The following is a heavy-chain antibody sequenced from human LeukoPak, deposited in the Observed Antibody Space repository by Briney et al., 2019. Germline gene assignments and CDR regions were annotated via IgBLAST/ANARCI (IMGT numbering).Heavy chain of an antibody. J-gene: IGHJ4*02. CDR3: AKGGPPTGASPRPWDFNY. CDR2: ISYDGSYE. D-gene: IGHD1-26*01. Sequence: GGSLRLSCAASRFILSTYGMHWVRQAPGKGLEWVAVISYDGSYESYADSVKGRFTISRDNSKNTLYLQMNSLRVEDTAVYYCAKGGPPTGASPRPWDFNYWGQGALVTVSS. V-gene: IGHV3-30*18. CDR1: RFILSTYG.